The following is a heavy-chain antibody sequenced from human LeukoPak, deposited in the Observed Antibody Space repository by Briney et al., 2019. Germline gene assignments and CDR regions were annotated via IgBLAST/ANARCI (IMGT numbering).Heavy chain of an antibody. D-gene: IGHD3-10*01. CDR3: ARLWFGELSTYYYGMDV. CDR1: GGSFSGYY. Sequence: SETLSLTCAVYGGSFSGYYWSWIRQPPGKGLEWIGEINHSGSTNYNPSLKSRVTISVDTSKNQFSLKLSSVTAADTAVYYCARLWFGELSTYYYGMDVWGQGTTVTVSS. V-gene: IGHV4-34*01. CDR2: INHSGST. J-gene: IGHJ6*02.